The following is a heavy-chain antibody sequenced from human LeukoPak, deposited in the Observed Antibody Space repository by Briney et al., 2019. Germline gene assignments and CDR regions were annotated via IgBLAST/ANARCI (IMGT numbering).Heavy chain of an antibody. V-gene: IGHV4-30-4*01. CDR1: GGSISSGDYY. J-gene: IGHJ4*02. CDR3: ARYTATTVTFDY. D-gene: IGHD4-17*01. Sequence: SETLSLTCTVSGGSISSGDYYWSWIRQPPGKGVEWIGYIYYSGSTYYKPSLKSRVTISVDTSKNQFSLKLSSVTAADTAVYYCARYTATTVTFDYWGQGTLVTVSS. CDR2: IYYSGST.